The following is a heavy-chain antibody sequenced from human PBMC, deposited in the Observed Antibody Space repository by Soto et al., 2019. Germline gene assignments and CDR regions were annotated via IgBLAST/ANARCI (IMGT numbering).Heavy chain of an antibody. J-gene: IGHJ3*02. D-gene: IGHD2-2*01. CDR2: INPSGGST. Sequence: ASVKVSCTSSGGTFCISTISWVRQAPGQGLEWMGIINPSGGSTSYAQKFQGRVTMTRDTSTSTVYMELSSLRSEDTAVYYCARVPLGYCSSTSCYHYAFDIWGQGTMVTVSS. CDR1: GGTFCIST. V-gene: IGHV1-46*03. CDR3: ARVPLGYCSSTSCYHYAFDI.